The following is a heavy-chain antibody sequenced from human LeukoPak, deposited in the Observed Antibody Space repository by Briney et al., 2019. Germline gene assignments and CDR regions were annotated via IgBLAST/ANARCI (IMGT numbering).Heavy chain of an antibody. CDR2: TSSSDAGK. V-gene: IGHV3-23*01. J-gene: IGHJ4*02. D-gene: IGHD2-15*01. Sequence: GGSLRLSCTVSGFSLSSCALSWVRRAPGKGLEWVSATSSSDAGKYYADSVGGRFTISRDNSRNTMYLQMNSLRVEDAAVYYCAKAPVTSCRGAFCYPFDSWGQGTLVTVSS. CDR3: AKAPVTSCRGAFCYPFDS. CDR1: GFSLSSCA.